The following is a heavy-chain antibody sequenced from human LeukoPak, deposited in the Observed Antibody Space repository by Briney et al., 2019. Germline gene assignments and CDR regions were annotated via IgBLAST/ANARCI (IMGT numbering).Heavy chain of an antibody. D-gene: IGHD3-10*01. V-gene: IGHV4-59*08. J-gene: IGHJ5*02. CDR1: GGSISSYY. CDR3: ASHAPRFGELSLAYNWFDP. Sequence: KPSETLSLTCTVPGGSISSYYWSWIRQPPGKGREWIGYIYYIGSTNYKPSPKSRVTISVYSSKNQISLKLSSVTAADTAVYYCASHAPRFGELSLAYNWFDPWGQGTLVTVSS. CDR2: IYYIGST.